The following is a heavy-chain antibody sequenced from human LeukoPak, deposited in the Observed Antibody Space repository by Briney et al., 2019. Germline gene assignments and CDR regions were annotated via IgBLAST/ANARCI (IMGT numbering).Heavy chain of an antibody. CDR2: ISSSSSYI. D-gene: IGHD4-17*01. V-gene: IGHV3-21*01. Sequence: GGSLRLSCAASGFTFSSYSMTWVRQAPGKGLEWVSSISSSSSYIYYADSVKGRFTISRDNAKNSLYLQMNSLRAEDTAVYYCASSRGGPDYDFDYWGQGTLVTVSS. CDR1: GFTFSSYS. CDR3: ASSRGGPDYDFDY. J-gene: IGHJ4*02.